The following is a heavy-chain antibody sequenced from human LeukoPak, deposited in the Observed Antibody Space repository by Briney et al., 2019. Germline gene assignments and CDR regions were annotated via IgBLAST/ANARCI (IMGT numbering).Heavy chain of an antibody. CDR3: AKDQGTYCSGGRCYSGYFES. Sequence: PGRSLRLSCIASGFTFSSYGTHWVRQAPGKGLEWVALIWSDESNMYYADSVKGRFTISRDNSKNTVYLHMNSLRADDTAVYYCAKDQGTYCSGGRCYSGYFESWGQGSLVTVSS. V-gene: IGHV3-33*06. CDR2: IWSDESNM. CDR1: GFTFSSYG. J-gene: IGHJ4*02. D-gene: IGHD2-15*01.